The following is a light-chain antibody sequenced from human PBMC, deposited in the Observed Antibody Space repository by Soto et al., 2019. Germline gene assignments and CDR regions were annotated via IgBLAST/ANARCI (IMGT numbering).Light chain of an antibody. V-gene: IGKV3-11*01. CDR2: DAS. CDR3: QQRSDWPPVT. J-gene: IGKJ4*01. CDR1: QSVGSY. Sequence: EIVLTQSPATLSLSPGERATLSCRASQSVGSYLAWYQQKPGQAPRLLIFDASIRATGIPARFSGSGSGTDFTLTISSLEPEDFAVYYCQQRSDWPPVTFGGGTKVEIK.